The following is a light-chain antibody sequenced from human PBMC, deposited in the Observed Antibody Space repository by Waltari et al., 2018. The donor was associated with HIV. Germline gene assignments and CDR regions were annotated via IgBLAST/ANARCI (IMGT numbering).Light chain of an antibody. Sequence: QSVLTQPASVSGSPGQSITISCTGTNSDIGAYDYVSWYQHHPGNAPKLLIYEVTIRSPGFSFSCFGSKSGNTASMTISGLQAEDEAHYYCSSYAATTTIVFGGGTRLTVL. J-gene: IGLJ3*02. CDR3: SSYAATTTIV. CDR1: NSDIGAYDY. V-gene: IGLV2-14*01. CDR2: EVT.